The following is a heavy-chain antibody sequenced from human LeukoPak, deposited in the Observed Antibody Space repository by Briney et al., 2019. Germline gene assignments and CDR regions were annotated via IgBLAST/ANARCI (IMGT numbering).Heavy chain of an antibody. Sequence: SETLSLTCTVSGGSISSGDYYWSWIRQPPGKGLEWIGEINHSGSTNYNPSLKSRVTISVDTSKNQFSLKLSSVTAADTAVYYCARDMRQYWKSTGAFDIWGQGTMVTVSS. CDR2: INHSGST. J-gene: IGHJ3*02. V-gene: IGHV4-39*07. CDR3: ARDMRQYWKSTGAFDI. D-gene: IGHD2-15*01. CDR1: GGSISSGDYY.